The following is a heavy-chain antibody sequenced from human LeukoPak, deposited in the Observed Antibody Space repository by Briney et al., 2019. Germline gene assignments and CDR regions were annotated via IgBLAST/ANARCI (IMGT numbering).Heavy chain of an antibody. CDR3: ARATVMDY. V-gene: IGHV4-34*01. CDR2: INHSGST. Sequence: SETLSLTCAVYGGSFSGYYWSWIRQPPGKGLEWIGEINHSGSTNYNPSLKSRVTISVDTSKNQISLKLTSVTAADTAVYYCARATVMDYWGQGTPVTVSS. J-gene: IGHJ4*02. CDR1: GGSFSGYY. D-gene: IGHD4-17*01.